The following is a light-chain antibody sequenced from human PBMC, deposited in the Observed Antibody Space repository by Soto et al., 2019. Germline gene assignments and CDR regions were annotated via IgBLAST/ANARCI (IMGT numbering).Light chain of an antibody. CDR2: DVN. J-gene: IGLJ1*01. CDR3: YSWNSNSDTHYV. V-gene: IGLV2-14*03. Sequence: QSALTQPASESGSPGLSITISCTGTSSDIGASNYVSWYQQHPGQAPKLMISDVNNRPSGISDRFSGSKSGNTASLTISGLQAEDEADYYCYSWNSNSDTHYVFGTGTKLTVL. CDR1: SSDIGASNY.